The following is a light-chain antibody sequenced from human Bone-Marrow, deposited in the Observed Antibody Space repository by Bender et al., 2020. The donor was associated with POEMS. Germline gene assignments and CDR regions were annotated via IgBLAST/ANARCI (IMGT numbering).Light chain of an antibody. CDR2: NNE. CDR1: SSNMGAGYG. CDR3: QSYDMSLSGGG. V-gene: IGLV1-40*01. Sequence: QSVLTQPPSVSGAPGQTVTISCTGTSSNMGAGYGVNWYQQLPGTAPKLLIYNNEDRPSGVPDRISGSKSGTSASLDLTGLQAEGGAECYCQSYDMSLSGGGCGRGAELT. J-gene: IGLJ3*02.